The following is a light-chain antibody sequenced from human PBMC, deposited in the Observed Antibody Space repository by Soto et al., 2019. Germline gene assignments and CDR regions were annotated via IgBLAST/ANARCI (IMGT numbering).Light chain of an antibody. V-gene: IGLV2-14*03. J-gene: IGLJ2*01. CDR2: DVT. Sequence: QSALTQPASVSGSPGQSITISCTGTSTYVGVYYYLSWFQQHPGKAPKLMIYDVTKRPSGVSNRFSGSMSGNTASLTISGLQAEDEADYYCGSFAGNNNFVFGGGTKLTVL. CDR3: GSFAGNNNFV. CDR1: STYVGVYYY.